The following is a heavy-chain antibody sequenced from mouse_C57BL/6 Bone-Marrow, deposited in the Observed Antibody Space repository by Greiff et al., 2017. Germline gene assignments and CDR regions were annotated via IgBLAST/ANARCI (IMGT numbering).Heavy chain of an antibody. CDR2: ISDGGSYT. D-gene: IGHD2-1*01. CDR3: ARDKHYGNFAWFAY. V-gene: IGHV5-4*01. J-gene: IGHJ3*01. CDR1: GFTFSSYA. Sequence: EVQLVESGGGLVKPGGSLKLSCAASGFTFSSYAMSWVRQTPEKRLEWVATISDGGSYTYYPDNVKGRFTISRDNAKNNLYLQMSHLKSEDTAMYYCARDKHYGNFAWFAYWGQGTLVTVSA.